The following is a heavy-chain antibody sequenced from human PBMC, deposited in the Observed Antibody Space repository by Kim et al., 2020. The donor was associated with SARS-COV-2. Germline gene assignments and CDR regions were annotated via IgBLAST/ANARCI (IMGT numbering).Heavy chain of an antibody. CDR3: ASWGAIAAAGTGAFDI. V-gene: IGHV3-33*05. CDR1: GFTFSSYG. CDR2: ISYDGSNK. D-gene: IGHD6-13*01. J-gene: IGHJ3*02. Sequence: GGSLRLSCAASGFTFSSYGMHWVRQAPGKGLEWVAVISYDGSNKYYADSVKGRFTISRDNSKNTLYLQMNSLRAEDTAVYYCASWGAIAAAGTGAFDIWGQGTMVTVSS.